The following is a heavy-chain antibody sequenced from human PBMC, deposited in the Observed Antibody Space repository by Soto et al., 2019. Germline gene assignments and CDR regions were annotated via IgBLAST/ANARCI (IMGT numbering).Heavy chain of an antibody. CDR1: GGSIISRSHS. CDR2: IYYSGNT. Sequence: LSLTCTVSGGSIISRSHSWGWIRQPPGKGLEWIGNIYYSGNTYYNPSLKSRVTISIDRSKNQFSLKLSSVTAADTAVYYCARVPDYWGQGILVT. D-gene: IGHD2-2*01. J-gene: IGHJ4*02. CDR3: ARVPDY. V-gene: IGHV4-39*07.